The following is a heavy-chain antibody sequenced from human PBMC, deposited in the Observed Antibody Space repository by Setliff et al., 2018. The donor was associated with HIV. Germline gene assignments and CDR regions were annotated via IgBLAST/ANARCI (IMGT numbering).Heavy chain of an antibody. Sequence: KVSCKASGGTFSSYAISWVRQAPGQGLEWMGGIIPIFGTANYAQKFQGRVTITADESTSTAYMELSSLRSEDTAVYYCARDLCSSTSCYCDYWGQGTLVTVSS. CDR2: IIPIFGTA. CDR1: GGTFSSYA. J-gene: IGHJ4*02. D-gene: IGHD2-2*01. CDR3: ARDLCSSTSCYCDY. V-gene: IGHV1-69*01.